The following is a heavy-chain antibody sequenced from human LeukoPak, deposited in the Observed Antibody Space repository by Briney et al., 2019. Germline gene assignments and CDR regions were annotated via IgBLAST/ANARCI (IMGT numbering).Heavy chain of an antibody. CDR2: IYTRGST. D-gene: IGHD3-10*01. CDR3: ARGGTYGSGRNQHTTLDY. CDR1: GGSISNDY. J-gene: IGHJ4*02. Sequence: SETLFLTCTVSGGSISNDYWIWIRQAAGKELEWIGRIYTRGSTNYNPSLKSRVTISLDKSKKQFSLNLNSVTAADTAVYYCARGGTYGSGRNQHTTLDYWGQGTLVTVSS. V-gene: IGHV4-4*07.